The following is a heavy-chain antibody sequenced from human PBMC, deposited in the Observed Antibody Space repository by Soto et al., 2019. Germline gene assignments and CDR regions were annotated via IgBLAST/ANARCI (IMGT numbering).Heavy chain of an antibody. CDR3: AREVVDTAMVNYYYYYMDV. CDR1: GFTFSSYW. D-gene: IGHD5-18*01. Sequence: GGSLRLSCAASGFTFSSYWMSWVRQAPGKGLVWVSRINSDGSSTSYADSVKGRFNIDRDNDKNTLYLQMNSLRAEATAVYYCAREVVDTAMVNYYYYYMDVWGKGTTVTVSS. V-gene: IGHV3-74*01. CDR2: INSDGSST. J-gene: IGHJ6*03.